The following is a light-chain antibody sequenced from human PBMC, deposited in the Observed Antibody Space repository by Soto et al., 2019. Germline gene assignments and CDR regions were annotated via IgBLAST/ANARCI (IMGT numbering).Light chain of an antibody. V-gene: IGKV1-39*01. CDR2: AAS. CDR1: QTISSW. J-gene: IGKJ1*01. CDR3: RQSYSTTWT. Sequence: DIQMTQSTSTLSGSVGDRVTITCRASQTISSWLAWYQQKPGKAPKLLIYAASSLQSGVPSRFSGSGSETDFTLTISSLQPEDFATYSCRQSYSTTWTFGQGTKVDI.